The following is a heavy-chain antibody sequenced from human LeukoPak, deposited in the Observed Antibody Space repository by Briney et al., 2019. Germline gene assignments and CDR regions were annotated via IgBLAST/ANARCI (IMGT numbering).Heavy chain of an antibody. CDR2: IIPIFGTA. V-gene: IGHV1-69*13. D-gene: IGHD2/OR15-2a*01. CDR3: ARSFYPYRMGGRGVYYYYMDV. Sequence: GASVKVSCKASGGTFSSYAISWVRQAPGQGLEWMGGIIPIFGTANYAQKFQGRVTITADESTSTAYMELSSLRSEDTAVYYCARSFYPYRMGGRGVYYYYMDVWGKGTTVTISS. J-gene: IGHJ6*03. CDR1: GGTFSSYA.